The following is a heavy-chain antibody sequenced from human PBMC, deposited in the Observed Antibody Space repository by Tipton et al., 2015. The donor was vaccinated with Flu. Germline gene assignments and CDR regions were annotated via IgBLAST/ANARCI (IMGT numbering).Heavy chain of an antibody. J-gene: IGHJ6*02. V-gene: IGHV1-69*01. CDR2: IIPIFGTA. Sequence: QMQLVQSGAEVKKPGSSVKVSCKASGGTFSSYAISWVRQAPGQGLEWMGGIIPIFGTANYAQKFQGRVTITADESTSTAYMELSSLRSEDTAVYYCARAAKYYDFWSGHNSYGYEDYYYGMDVWGQGTTVTVSS. D-gene: IGHD3-3*01. CDR3: ARAAKYYDFWSGHNSYGYEDYYYGMDV. CDR1: GGTFSSYA.